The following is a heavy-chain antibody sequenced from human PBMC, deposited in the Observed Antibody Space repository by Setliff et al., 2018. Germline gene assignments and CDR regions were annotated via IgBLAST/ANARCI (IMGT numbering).Heavy chain of an antibody. D-gene: IGHD3-3*01. Sequence: GESLKISCKGSGYTFTNYWIGWVRQMPGKGLEWMGIIYPGDSDTRYSPFFQGQVTISADKSISIAYLQWNSLKASDTAMYYCARQAISGSDAFDIWGQGTLVTVSS. CDR2: IYPGDSDT. CDR3: ARQAISGSDAFDI. J-gene: IGHJ3*02. CDR1: GYTFTNYW. V-gene: IGHV5-51*01.